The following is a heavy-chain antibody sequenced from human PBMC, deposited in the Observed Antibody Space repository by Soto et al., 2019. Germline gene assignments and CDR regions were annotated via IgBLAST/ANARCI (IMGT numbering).Heavy chain of an antibody. CDR2: IFYSGGT. CDR3: ARQASGYYSGWFDP. CDR1: GGSILDSTYY. D-gene: IGHD3-22*01. J-gene: IGHJ5*02. V-gene: IGHV4-39*01. Sequence: QLLLQESGPGLVKPSETLSLTCTVSGGSILDSTYYWAWIRQSPGKGLEWIGTIFYSGGTFYTPSLKSRVTMSVHTSNNQFPLKLSPVTDAAAAVYYCARQASGYYSGWFDPWGQGTLVTVSS.